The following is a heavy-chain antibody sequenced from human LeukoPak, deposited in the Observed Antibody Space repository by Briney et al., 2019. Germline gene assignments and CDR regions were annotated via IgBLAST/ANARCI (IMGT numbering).Heavy chain of an antibody. CDR3: IRGAASGSYYGFDV. D-gene: IGHD1-26*01. CDR2: IKQDGSQK. J-gene: IGHJ6*02. V-gene: IGHV3-7*03. CDR1: RFTFSSYW. Sequence: PGGSLRLSCAASRFTFSSYWMSWVRQPPGKGLEWVASIKQDGSQKSYVDSVKGRFTISRDNAKNSLYLQMNSLGAEDTAVYYCIRGAASGSYYGFDVWGQGATVTVSS.